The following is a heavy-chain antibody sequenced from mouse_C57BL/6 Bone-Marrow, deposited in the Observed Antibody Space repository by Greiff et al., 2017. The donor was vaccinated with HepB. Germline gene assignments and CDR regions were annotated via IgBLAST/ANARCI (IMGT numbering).Heavy chain of an antibody. CDR1: GYTFTSYW. CDR2: IYPGNSDT. Sequence: VQLQQSGTVLARPGASVKMSCKTSGYTFTSYWMHWVKQRPGQGLEWIGAIYPGNSDTSYNQKFKGKAKLTAVTSASTAYMELSSLTNEDSAVYYCTTNCGSSYYFDYWGQGTTLTVSS. V-gene: IGHV1-5*01. D-gene: IGHD1-1*01. CDR3: TTNCGSSYYFDY. J-gene: IGHJ2*01.